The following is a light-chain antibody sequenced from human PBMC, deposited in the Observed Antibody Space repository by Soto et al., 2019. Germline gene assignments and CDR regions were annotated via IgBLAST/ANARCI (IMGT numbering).Light chain of an antibody. Sequence: QAVVTQESSVTVSPGGTVTLTCAPTTGAVTSGNFPSWFQQKPGQPPRALIYSIDSKHSWTPARFSGSLLEGKAGLTLSGAQTEDEEEYYCLLYYGGAGVFGTGTKVTVL. CDR2: SID. CDR3: LLYYGGAGV. J-gene: IGLJ1*01. CDR1: TGAVTSGNF. V-gene: IGLV7-43*01.